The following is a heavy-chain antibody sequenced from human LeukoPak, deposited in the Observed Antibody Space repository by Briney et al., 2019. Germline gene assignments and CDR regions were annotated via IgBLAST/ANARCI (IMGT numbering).Heavy chain of an antibody. V-gene: IGHV3-11*01. Sequence: PGGSLRLSCAAAGVTFSDYYMSLIRQAPGKGPEWLSYITSSGANVYYADSVKGRFAVSRDNAKNSLYLQMNNLRAEDTAVYYCARQWFGDYWGQGTLVTVSS. J-gene: IGHJ4*02. CDR1: GVTFSDYY. D-gene: IGHD3-10*01. CDR2: ITSSGANV. CDR3: ARQWFGDY.